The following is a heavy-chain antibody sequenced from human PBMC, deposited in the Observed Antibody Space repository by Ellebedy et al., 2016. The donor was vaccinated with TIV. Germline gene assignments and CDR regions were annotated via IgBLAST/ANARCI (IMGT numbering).Heavy chain of an antibody. CDR3: ARGLLVATIYDY. D-gene: IGHD5-12*01. CDR1: GDSISTYN. CDR2: IISSGST. J-gene: IGHJ4*02. V-gene: IGHV4-59*01. Sequence: SETLSLXCTVSGDSISTYNWNWVRQPPGKGLEWIGCIISSGSTNYNPSLKSRVTISADTSKKQLSLELSSVTAADTAVYYYARGLLVATIYDYWGQGTLVTVSS.